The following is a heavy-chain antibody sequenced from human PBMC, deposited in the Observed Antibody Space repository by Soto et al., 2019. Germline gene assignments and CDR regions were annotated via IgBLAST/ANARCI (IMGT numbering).Heavy chain of an antibody. Sequence: GASVKVSCKASGYTFTSYYMHWVRQAPGQGLEWMGIINPSGGSTSYAQKFQGRVTMTRDTSTSTVYMELSSLRSEDTAVYYCARDLTIYDYGDYVYYYGMDVWGQGTTVTVSS. CDR2: INPSGGST. D-gene: IGHD4-17*01. CDR1: GYTFTSYY. J-gene: IGHJ6*02. CDR3: ARDLTIYDYGDYVYYYGMDV. V-gene: IGHV1-46*01.